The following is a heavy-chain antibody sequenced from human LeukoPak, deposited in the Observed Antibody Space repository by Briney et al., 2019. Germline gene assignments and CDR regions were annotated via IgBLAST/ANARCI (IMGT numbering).Heavy chain of an antibody. CDR1: GFTLSSYA. J-gene: IGHJ4*02. V-gene: IGHV3-23*01. Sequence: GGSLTLSCAASGFTLSSYAMSWVRQAPGKGLEWVSAISGSGGSTYYADSVKGRFTISRDNSKNTLYLQMNSLRAEDTAVYYCAKVSGRGGYHWGSYFDYWGQGTLVTVSS. CDR2: ISGSGGST. D-gene: IGHD3-16*01. CDR3: AKVSGRGGYHWGSYFDY.